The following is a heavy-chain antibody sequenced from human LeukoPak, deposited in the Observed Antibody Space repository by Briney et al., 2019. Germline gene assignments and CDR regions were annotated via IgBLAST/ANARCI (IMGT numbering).Heavy chain of an antibody. J-gene: IGHJ4*02. Sequence: SETLSLTCTVSGGSITSDSHYWSWIRQSAERGLEWIGRVYPSGTTSANPSLKSRLTMSIDTSKNEFSLKLSSVTAADTAVYYCARDWTGTCDYWGQGTLVTVSS. CDR1: GGSITSDSHY. D-gene: IGHD1-7*01. V-gene: IGHV4-61*02. CDR2: VYPSGTT. CDR3: ARDWTGTCDY.